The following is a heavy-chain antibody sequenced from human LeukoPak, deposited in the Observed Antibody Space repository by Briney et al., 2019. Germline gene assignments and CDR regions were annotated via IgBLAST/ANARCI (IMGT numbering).Heavy chain of an antibody. D-gene: IGHD3-22*01. Sequence: GGSLRLSCAASGFTLSSYSMNWVRQAPGKGLEWVSSISSSSSYIYYADSVKGRFTISRDNAKNSLYLQMNSPRAEDTAVYYCARDYYDSSGYEDAFDIWGQGTMVTVSS. CDR1: GFTLSSYS. CDR2: ISSSSSYI. CDR3: ARDYYDSSGYEDAFDI. V-gene: IGHV3-21*01. J-gene: IGHJ3*02.